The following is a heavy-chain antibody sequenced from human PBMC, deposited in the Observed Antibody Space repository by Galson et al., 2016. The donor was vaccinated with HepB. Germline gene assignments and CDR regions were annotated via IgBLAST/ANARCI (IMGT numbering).Heavy chain of an antibody. CDR2: VYPIDSDT. CDR3: ARCAKKFYDSCGLLGPFYFDL. Sequence: QSGAEVKKPGEPLRISCKTSGYNFNDFWIGWVRQKPGKGLEWMGLVYPIDSDTRYSPPFQGQVTVSADKSIATAYLQWVSLKASDTAMYYCARCAKKFYDSCGLLGPFYFDLWGQGTLVTVS. CDR1: GYNFNDFW. D-gene: IGHD3-22*01. J-gene: IGHJ4*01. V-gene: IGHV5-51*01.